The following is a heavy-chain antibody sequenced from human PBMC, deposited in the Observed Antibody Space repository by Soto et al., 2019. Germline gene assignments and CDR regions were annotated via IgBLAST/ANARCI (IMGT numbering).Heavy chain of an antibody. CDR2: INHSGST. V-gene: IGHV4-34*01. D-gene: IGHD3-22*01. Sequence: SETLSLTCAVYGGSFSGYYWSWIRQPPGKGLEWIGEINHSGSTNYNPSLKSRVTISVDTSKNQFSLKLSSVTVADTAFYYCAGCGSIVVATRRHMDAWGKGTTVTVSS. J-gene: IGHJ6*03. CDR3: AGCGSIVVATRRHMDA. CDR1: GGSFSGYY.